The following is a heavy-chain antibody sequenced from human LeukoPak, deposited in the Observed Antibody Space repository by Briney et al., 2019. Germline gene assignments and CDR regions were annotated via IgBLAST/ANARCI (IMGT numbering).Heavy chain of an antibody. CDR2: ISPYNGNT. V-gene: IGHV1-18*01. Sequence: ASVKVSCKASGYTFTNYGLIWVRQAPGQGHEWMGWISPYNGNTDYTQNLQGRATMTTDTSTSTAYMELRSLRSDDTAVYYCARSDYSDSSAYPFDYWGQGTLVTVSS. CDR3: ARSDYSDSSAYPFDY. J-gene: IGHJ4*02. D-gene: IGHD3-22*01. CDR1: GYTFTNYG.